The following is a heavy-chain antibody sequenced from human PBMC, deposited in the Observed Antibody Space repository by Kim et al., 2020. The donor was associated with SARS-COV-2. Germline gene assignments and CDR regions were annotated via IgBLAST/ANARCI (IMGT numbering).Heavy chain of an antibody. CDR3: ARHYCSSTSCYLYYGMDV. Sequence: SETPSLTCTVSGGSISSYYWSWIRQPPGKGLEWIGYIYYSGSTNYNPSLKSRVTISVDTSKNQFSLKLSSVTAADTAVYYCARHYCSSTSCYLYYGMDVWGQGTTVTVSS. V-gene: IGHV4-59*08. CDR2: IYYSGST. D-gene: IGHD2-2*01. J-gene: IGHJ6*02. CDR1: GGSISSYY.